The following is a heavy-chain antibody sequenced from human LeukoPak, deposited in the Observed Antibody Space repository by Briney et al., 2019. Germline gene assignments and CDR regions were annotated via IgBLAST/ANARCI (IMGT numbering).Heavy chain of an antibody. Sequence: GGSLRLSCAASGFTFSSYSMNWVRQAPGKGLEWISYISSGSGTIFYADSVRGRFTVSRDNAKNSLYLQLNSLRVEDTAVYYCASPRYPGIAAAGDYWGQGTLVTVSS. J-gene: IGHJ4*02. CDR1: GFTFSSYS. CDR2: ISSGSGTI. V-gene: IGHV3-48*04. CDR3: ASPRYPGIAAAGDY. D-gene: IGHD6-13*01.